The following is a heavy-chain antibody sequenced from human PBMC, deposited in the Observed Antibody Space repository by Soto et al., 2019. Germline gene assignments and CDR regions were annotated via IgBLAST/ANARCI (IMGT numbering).Heavy chain of an antibody. CDR3: ARDLSYGSGRYYYYYGMDV. D-gene: IGHD3-10*01. CDR2: ISSSSSYI. J-gene: IGHJ6*02. V-gene: IGHV3-21*01. Sequence: EVQLVESGGGLVKPGGSLRLSCAASGFTFSSYSMNWVRQAPGKGLAWVSSISSSSSYIYYADSVKGRFTISRDNAKTSLYLQMNSLRAEDTAVYYCARDLSYGSGRYYYYYGMDVWGQGTTVTVSS. CDR1: GFTFSSYS.